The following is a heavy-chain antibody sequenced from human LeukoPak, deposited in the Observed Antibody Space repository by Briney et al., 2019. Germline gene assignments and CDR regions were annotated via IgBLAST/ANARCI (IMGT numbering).Heavy chain of an antibody. CDR1: GFTFSAYA. J-gene: IGHJ4*02. CDR2: ISSRTSTYT. Sequence: GGSLRLSCEASGFTFSAYAMTWVRQAPGKGLEWVSYISSRTSTYTAYADSVKGRFTISRDNAKNSLFLQMNSLRAEDTAVYYCARDQGENYDSSGYYRYWGQGTLVAVSS. CDR3: ARDQGENYDSSGYYRY. D-gene: IGHD3-22*01. V-gene: IGHV3-11*06.